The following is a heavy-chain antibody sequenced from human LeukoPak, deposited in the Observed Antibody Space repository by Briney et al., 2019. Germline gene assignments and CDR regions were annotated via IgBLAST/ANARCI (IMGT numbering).Heavy chain of an antibody. CDR3: ARESGGNTPYYFDY. J-gene: IGHJ4*02. CDR2: ISYDDGSNK. Sequence: GGSLRLSCAASGLTFSSYALHWVRQSPGKGLEGVGVISYDDGSNKYYADSVKGRFTIARENSKNTLYLQMNSLRTEDTAIYYCARESGGNTPYYFDYWGQGTLVTVSS. CDR1: GLTFSSYA. V-gene: IGHV3-30*04. D-gene: IGHD2-2*02.